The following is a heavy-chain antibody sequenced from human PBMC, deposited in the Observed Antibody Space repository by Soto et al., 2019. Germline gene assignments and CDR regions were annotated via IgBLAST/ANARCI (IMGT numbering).Heavy chain of an antibody. CDR3: ARGGEYCSSTSCYDVYYYYYYMDV. V-gene: IGHV3-74*01. Sequence: GGSLRLSCAASGFTFSSYWMHWVRQAPGKGLVWVSRINSDGSSTSYADSVKGRFTISRDNAKNTLYLQMNSLRAEDMAVYYCARGGEYCSSTSCYDVYYYYYYMDVWGKGTTVTVSS. D-gene: IGHD2-2*01. CDR2: INSDGSST. J-gene: IGHJ6*03. CDR1: GFTFSSYW.